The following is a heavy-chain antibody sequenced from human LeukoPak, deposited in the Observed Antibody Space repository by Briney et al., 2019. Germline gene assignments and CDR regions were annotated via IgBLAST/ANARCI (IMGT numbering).Heavy chain of an antibody. V-gene: IGHV1-18*04. Sequence: ASVKVSCKASGYTFTGYYMHWVRQASGQGLEWMGWISSYNGNTKYALKFQDRVTMATNTSTSTAYMELRSLRADDTAVYYCATVQQYSSGCHNYWGQGTLVTVSS. D-gene: IGHD3-22*01. J-gene: IGHJ4*02. CDR2: ISSYNGNT. CDR3: ATVQQYSSGCHNY. CDR1: GYTFTGYY.